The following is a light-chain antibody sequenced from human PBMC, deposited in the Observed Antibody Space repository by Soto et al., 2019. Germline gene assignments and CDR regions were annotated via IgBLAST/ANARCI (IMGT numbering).Light chain of an antibody. CDR3: QVWDSSSDLVV. Sequence: SYELTQPPSVSVAPRQTARITCGCNNIGSTSVHWHQQKPGQAPVLVVYYDSDRPSGIPERFSGSNSGNTATLTISRVEAGDEADYYCQVWDSSSDLVVFGGGTKVTVL. V-gene: IGLV3-21*02. J-gene: IGLJ2*01. CDR2: YDS. CDR1: NIGSTS.